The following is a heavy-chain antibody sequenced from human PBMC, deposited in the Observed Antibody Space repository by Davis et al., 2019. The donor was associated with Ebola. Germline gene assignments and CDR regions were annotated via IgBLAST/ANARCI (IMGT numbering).Heavy chain of an antibody. Sequence: GESLKISCAASGFIFRSYVMSWVRQVPGKGLEWVSTFGTSGDTYYADSVKGRFTISRDNPKNTLYLQMNGLRVDDTAIYYCAKDTSNIWFDIWGQGTMDTVSS. D-gene: IGHD1-26*01. V-gene: IGHV3-23*01. J-gene: IGHJ3*02. CDR1: GFIFRSYV. CDR3: AKDTSNIWFDI. CDR2: FGTSGDT.